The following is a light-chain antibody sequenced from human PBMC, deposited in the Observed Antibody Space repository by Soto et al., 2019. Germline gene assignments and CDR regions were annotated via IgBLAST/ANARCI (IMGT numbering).Light chain of an antibody. CDR2: DAS. V-gene: IGKV1-17*01. J-gene: IGKJ1*01. CDR1: QGVRND. Sequence: DIQMTQSPSSLSASVGDRVTITCRASQGVRNDLGWYQQNPGKAPERLIYDASSLQSGVPSRFSGSGSGTECTLTISSLQPEDFATSYCLQYNSYALTFGQGTKVDIQ. CDR3: LQYNSYALT.